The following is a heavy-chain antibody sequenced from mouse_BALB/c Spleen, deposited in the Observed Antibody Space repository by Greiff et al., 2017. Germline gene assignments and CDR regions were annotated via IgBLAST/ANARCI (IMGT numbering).Heavy chain of an antibody. V-gene: IGHV1-82*01. CDR2: IYPGDGDT. D-gene: IGHD2-10*02. CDR3: ARQYGNYDAMDY. Sequence: QVQLQQSGPELVKPGASVKISCKASGYAFSSSWMNWVKQRPGQGLEWIGRIYPGDGDTNYNGKFKGKATLTADKSSSTAYMQLSSLTSVDSAVYFCARQYGNYDAMDYWGQGTSVTVSS. CDR1: GYAFSSSW. J-gene: IGHJ4*01.